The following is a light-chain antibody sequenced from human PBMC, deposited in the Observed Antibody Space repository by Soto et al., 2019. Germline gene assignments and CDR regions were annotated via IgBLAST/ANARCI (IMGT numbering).Light chain of an antibody. CDR3: QQYDSAPLT. CDR1: RNILYSSNNKNY. V-gene: IGKV4-1*01. J-gene: IGKJ4*01. CDR2: WAS. Sequence: DIVMTQSPDSLAVSLGERATINCKSSRNILYSSNNKNYLAWYQQKPGQPPKLLIYWASTRESGVPDRFSGSGSGTDFTLPISSLQAEDVAVYYCQQYDSAPLTFGGGTKVEIK.